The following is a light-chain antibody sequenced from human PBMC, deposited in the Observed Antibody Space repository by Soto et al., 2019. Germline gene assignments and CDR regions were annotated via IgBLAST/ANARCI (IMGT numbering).Light chain of an antibody. CDR2: STN. CDR1: TGADTSGSY. V-gene: IGLV7-43*01. J-gene: IGLJ2*01. CDR3: LLYYGGAPV. Sequence: QTVGTQEPSLTVSPGGTVTATCGFSTGADTSGSYPSWFQQKPGQAPTALIYSTNNKHSWTPARFSGSLLGGKAALTLSGVQPEDEAEYYCLLYYGGAPVFGGETKLTVL.